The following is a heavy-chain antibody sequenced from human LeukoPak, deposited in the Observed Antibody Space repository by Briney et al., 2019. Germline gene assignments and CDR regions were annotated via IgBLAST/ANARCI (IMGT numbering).Heavy chain of an antibody. D-gene: IGHD1-26*01. CDR2: ISAYNGNT. J-gene: IGHJ5*02. CDR3: ARDHGRYWFDP. CDR1: GYTFTGYY. V-gene: IGHV1-18*04. Sequence: ASVKVSCKASGYTFTGYYLHWVRQAPGQGLEWMGWISAYNGNTNYAQKLQGRVTMTTDTSTSTAYMELRSLRSDDTAVYYCARDHGRYWFDPWGQGTLVTVPS.